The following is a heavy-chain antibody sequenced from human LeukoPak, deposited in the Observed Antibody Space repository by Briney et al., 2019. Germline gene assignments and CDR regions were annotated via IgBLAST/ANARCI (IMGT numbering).Heavy chain of an antibody. V-gene: IGHV3-23*01. CDR2: ISETGGTI. J-gene: IGHJ4*02. CDR1: GFTFSNYA. D-gene: IGHD5-24*01. Sequence: GGSLRLSCAASGFTFSNYAMSWVRQAPGKGLEWVSAISETGGTIHYADFVRGRFIISRDNSKNTLYLQMNSLRAEDTAVYYCAREMTIITYSFDSWGQGTLVTVSS. CDR3: AREMTIITYSFDS.